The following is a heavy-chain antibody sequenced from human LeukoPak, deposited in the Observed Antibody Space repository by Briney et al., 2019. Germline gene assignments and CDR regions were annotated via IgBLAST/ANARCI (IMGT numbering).Heavy chain of an antibody. CDR1: GFTFSSYA. V-gene: IGHV3-30*01. CDR3: ARGEQFGSGWFPRNNWFDP. Sequence: GGSLRLSCAASGFTFSSYAMHWVRQAPGKGLEWVAVISYDGSNKYYADSVKGRFTISRDNSKNTLYLQMNSLRAEDTAVYYCARGEQFGSGWFPRNNWFDPWGQRTLVTVSS. J-gene: IGHJ5*02. D-gene: IGHD6-19*01. CDR2: ISYDGSNK.